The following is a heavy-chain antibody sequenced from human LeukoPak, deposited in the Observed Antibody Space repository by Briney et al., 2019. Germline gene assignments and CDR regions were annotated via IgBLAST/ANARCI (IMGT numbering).Heavy chain of an antibody. V-gene: IGHV3-21*01. Sequence: GGSLRLSCAASGFTFSSYSMNWVRQAPGKGLEWVSSISSSSSYIYYADPVKGRFTISRDNAKNSLYLQMNSLRAEDTAVYYCARDEGREDIVVVPAAMSYWGKGTLVTVSS. CDR3: ARDEGREDIVVVPAAMSY. D-gene: IGHD2-2*01. J-gene: IGHJ4*02. CDR2: ISSSSSYI. CDR1: GFTFSSYS.